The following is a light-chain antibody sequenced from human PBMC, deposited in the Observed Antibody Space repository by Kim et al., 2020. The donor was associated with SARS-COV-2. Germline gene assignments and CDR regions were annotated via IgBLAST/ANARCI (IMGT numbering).Light chain of an antibody. J-gene: IGLJ1*01. CDR2: SNN. V-gene: IGLV1-44*01. CDR1: SSNIGSNT. Sequence: SELTQPPSASGTPGQRVTISCSGSSSNIGSNTVNWYQQLPGTAPKLLIYSNNQRPSGVPDRFSGSKSGTSASLAISGLQSEDEADYYCAAWDDSLNGPYVFGTGTKVTVL. CDR3: AAWDDSLNGPYV.